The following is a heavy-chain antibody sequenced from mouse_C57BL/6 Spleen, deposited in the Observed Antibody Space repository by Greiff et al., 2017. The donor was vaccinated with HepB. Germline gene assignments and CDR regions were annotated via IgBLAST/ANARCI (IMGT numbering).Heavy chain of an antibody. J-gene: IGHJ2*01. CDR1: GYTFTDYY. Sequence: VQLKESGAELVRPGASVKLSCKASGYTFTDYYINWVKQRPGQGLEWIARIYPGSGNTYYNEKFKGKATLTAEKSSSTAYMQLSSLTSEDSAVYFCARDYDYDSFDYWGQGTTLTVSS. CDR3: ARDYDYDSFDY. CDR2: IYPGSGNT. V-gene: IGHV1-76*01. D-gene: IGHD2-4*01.